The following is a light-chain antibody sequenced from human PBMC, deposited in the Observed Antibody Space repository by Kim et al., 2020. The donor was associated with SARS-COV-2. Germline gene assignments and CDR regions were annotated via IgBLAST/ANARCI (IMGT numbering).Light chain of an antibody. V-gene: IGLV1-44*01. CDR3: AVWDDYLNGPL. J-gene: IGLJ2*01. CDR1: RSNIATNT. CDR2: SNT. Sequence: ELTQPPSASETPGRDISISCSGSRSNIATNTVTWYQQLPGTAPKVIIYSNTLRPAGVPDRFSGSKSGTSASLVISDLQPEDEATYYCAVWDDYLNGPLFGGGTQLTVL.